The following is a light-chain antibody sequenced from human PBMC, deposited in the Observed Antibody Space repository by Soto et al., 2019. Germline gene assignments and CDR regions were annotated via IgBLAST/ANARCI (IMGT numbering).Light chain of an antibody. CDR2: DDS. J-gene: IGLJ1*01. Sequence: SYELTQPPSVLVAPGQTARITCGGNNIGGKSVHWYQQKPGQAPVLVVYDDSDRPSGIPDRFSGSNSGDTATLTIRRVEAGDEADYYCHVWDSSSDHYVFGTGTKVTVL. V-gene: IGLV3-21*02. CDR1: NIGGKS. CDR3: HVWDSSSDHYV.